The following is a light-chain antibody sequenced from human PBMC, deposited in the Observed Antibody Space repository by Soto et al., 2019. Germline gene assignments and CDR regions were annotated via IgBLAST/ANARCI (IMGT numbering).Light chain of an antibody. Sequence: EIMRGQSPSTLSVSPGEGATLPCRSSQRIGDTLAWYQHKPGQTPRLLIYDTSTRATGVPTRFSGSRSGAEFTLTINSLQSEDFAVYYCQPYNNWPLTFGGGTKVDI. CDR1: QRIGDT. V-gene: IGKV3-15*01. CDR2: DTS. J-gene: IGKJ4*01. CDR3: QPYNNWPLT.